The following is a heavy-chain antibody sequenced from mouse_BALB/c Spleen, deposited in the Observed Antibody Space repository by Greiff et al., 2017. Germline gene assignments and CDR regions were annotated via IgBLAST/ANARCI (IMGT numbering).Heavy chain of an antibody. Sequence: VQLQQSGAELARPGASVKLSCKASGYTFTSYWMQWVKQRPGQGLEWIGAIYPGDGDTRYTQKFKGKATLTADKSSSTAYMQLSSLASEDSAVYYCARGGDGYYFFAYWGQGTLVTVSA. CDR3: ARGGDGYYFFAY. J-gene: IGHJ3*01. V-gene: IGHV1-87*01. CDR1: GYTFTSYW. CDR2: IYPGDGDT. D-gene: IGHD2-3*01.